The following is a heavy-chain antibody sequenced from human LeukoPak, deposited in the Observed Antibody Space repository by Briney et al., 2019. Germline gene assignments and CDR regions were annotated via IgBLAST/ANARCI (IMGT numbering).Heavy chain of an antibody. CDR3: ARDPYSGNYGNYYYYYMDV. Sequence: GGSLRLSCAASGFTFSTYNMNWVRHAPGKGLEWISSITSSSSYIYYADSVKGRFTISRDNAKNSLYPQMSSLSPDDTAVYFCARDPYSGNYGNYYYYYMDVWGKGTTVTISS. D-gene: IGHD1-26*01. V-gene: IGHV3-21*06. CDR1: GFTFSTYN. CDR2: ITSSSSYI. J-gene: IGHJ6*03.